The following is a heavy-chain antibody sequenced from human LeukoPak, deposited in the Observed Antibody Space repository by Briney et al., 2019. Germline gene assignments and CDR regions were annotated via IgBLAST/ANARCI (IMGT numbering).Heavy chain of an antibody. CDR1: GFTFSSYS. CDR3: ARDSDFDWTNWFDP. D-gene: IGHD3-9*01. Sequence: GGSLRLSCAASGFTFSSYSMNWVRLAPGKGLEWVPSISSSSSYIYYADSVKGRFTISRDNAKNSLYLQMNSLRAEDTAVYYCARDSDFDWTNWFDPWGQGTLVTVPS. V-gene: IGHV3-21*01. CDR2: ISSSSSYI. J-gene: IGHJ5*02.